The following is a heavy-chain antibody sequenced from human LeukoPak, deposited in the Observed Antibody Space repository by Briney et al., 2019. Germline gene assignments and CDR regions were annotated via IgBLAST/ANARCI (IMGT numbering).Heavy chain of an antibody. V-gene: IGHV4-59*01. CDR3: ARDRKYQLLYTAPAHAFDI. CDR2: IYYSGST. CDR1: GGSISSYY. J-gene: IGHJ3*02. D-gene: IGHD2-2*02. Sequence: PSETLSLTCTVSGGSISSYYWSWIRQPPGKGLEWIGYIYYSGSTNYNPSLKSRVTISVDTSKNQFSLKLSSVTAADTAVYYCARDRKYQLLYTAPAHAFDIWGQGTMVTVSS.